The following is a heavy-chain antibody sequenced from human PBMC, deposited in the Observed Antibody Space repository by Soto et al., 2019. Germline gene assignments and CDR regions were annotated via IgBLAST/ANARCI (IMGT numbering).Heavy chain of an antibody. CDR1: GGSISSGGYS. CDR2: IYHSGST. Sequence: QLQLQESGSGLVKPSQTLSLTCAVSGGSISSGGYSWSWIRQPPGKGLEWIGYIYHSGSTYYNPSLKSRVTISVDRSKNQFSLKLSSVTAADTAVYYCASTIPAAIEGSYGYYYYGMDVWGQGTTVTVSS. J-gene: IGHJ6*02. CDR3: ASTIPAAIEGSYGYYYYGMDV. V-gene: IGHV4-30-2*01. D-gene: IGHD2-2*01.